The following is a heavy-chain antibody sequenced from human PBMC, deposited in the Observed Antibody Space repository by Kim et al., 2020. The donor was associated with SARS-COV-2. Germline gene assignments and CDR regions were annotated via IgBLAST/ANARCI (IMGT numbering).Heavy chain of an antibody. J-gene: IGHJ6*02. CDR2: GNHSGIT. CDR1: GGSFSAYS. Sequence: SETLSLTCAVYGGSFSAYSWIWIRQAPGKGLEWIGEGNHSGITKYHPSLKSRVTISVDTSKNQFSLKLPSVTAADTAVFYCARGRAGVVPIPILGLGPYYYFYALDVWGQGTTVTVS. CDR3: ARGRAGVVPIPILGLGPYYYFYALDV. V-gene: IGHV4-34*01. D-gene: IGHD3-3*01.